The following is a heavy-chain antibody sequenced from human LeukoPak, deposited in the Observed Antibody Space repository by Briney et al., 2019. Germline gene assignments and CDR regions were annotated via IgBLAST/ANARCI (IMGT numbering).Heavy chain of an antibody. Sequence: GGSLRLSCAASGFTFDDYGMSWVRQAPGKGLEWVSGINWNGGSTGYADSVKGRFTISRDNAKNSLYLQMNSLRAEDTAVYYCARVKVVATILWFDPWGQGTLVTVSS. D-gene: IGHD5-12*01. CDR2: INWNGGST. J-gene: IGHJ5*02. CDR3: ARVKVVATILWFDP. V-gene: IGHV3-20*04. CDR1: GFTFDDYG.